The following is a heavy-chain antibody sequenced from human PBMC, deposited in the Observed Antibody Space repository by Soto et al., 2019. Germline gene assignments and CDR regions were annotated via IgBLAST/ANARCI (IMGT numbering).Heavy chain of an antibody. Sequence: EVQVLESGGGLVQPGGSLRLSCEGSEFTVSGHAMTWIRQAPGKGPEWGSTITADGGTYYADSVKGRFAMSRATSENTLYLQMNSLGAEVTAAYYCAPHVSCSGGSCQYDAFAIRGQGTMVTVSS. CDR3: APHVSCSGGSCQYDAFAI. J-gene: IGHJ3*02. CDR1: EFTVSGHA. V-gene: IGHV3-23*01. D-gene: IGHD2-15*01. CDR2: ITADGGT.